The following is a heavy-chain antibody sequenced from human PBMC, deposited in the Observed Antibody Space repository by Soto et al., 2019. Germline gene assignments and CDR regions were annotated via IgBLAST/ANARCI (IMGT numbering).Heavy chain of an antibody. V-gene: IGHV1-2*04. CDR2: INPNSGGT. CDR3: ARGVRYYVRSYGMDV. Sequence: ASVKVSCKASGYTFTGYYMHWVRQAPGQGLEWMGWINPNSGGTNYAQKFQGWVTMTRDTSISTAHMELSRLRSDDTAVYYCARGVRYYVRSYGMDVWGQGTTVTVSS. J-gene: IGHJ6*02. D-gene: IGHD3-10*02. CDR1: GYTFTGYY.